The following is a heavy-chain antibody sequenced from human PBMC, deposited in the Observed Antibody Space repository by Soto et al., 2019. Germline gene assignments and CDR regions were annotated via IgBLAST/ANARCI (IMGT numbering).Heavy chain of an antibody. V-gene: IGHV3-15*01. CDR2: ITTKSQGGTT. Sequence: ESGGGLVKPGESLRLSCAASGFTLCNVWMNWVRQAPGKGREWVARITTKSQGGTTDYDAPVKSRFIISRDESKNMLYLQMNSLRTEETGVYYCAAIAVSHAWDYWGQGTLVTVSS. J-gene: IGHJ4*02. D-gene: IGHD2-2*02. CDR1: GFTLCNVW. CDR3: AAIAVSHAWDY.